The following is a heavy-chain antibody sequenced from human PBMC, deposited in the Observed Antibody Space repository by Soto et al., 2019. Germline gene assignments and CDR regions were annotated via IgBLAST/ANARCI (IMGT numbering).Heavy chain of an antibody. CDR1: GFTVSSNY. Sequence: GGSLRLSCAASGFTVSSNYMSWVRQAPGKGLEWVSVIYSGGSTYYADSVKGRFTISRDNSKNTLYLQMNSLRAEDTAVYYCARDRINWKGAFDIWGQGTMVTVSS. V-gene: IGHV3-66*01. J-gene: IGHJ3*02. D-gene: IGHD1-20*01. CDR3: ARDRINWKGAFDI. CDR2: IYSGGST.